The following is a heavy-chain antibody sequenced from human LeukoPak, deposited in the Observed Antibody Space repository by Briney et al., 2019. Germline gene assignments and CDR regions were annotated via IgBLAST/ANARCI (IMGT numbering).Heavy chain of an antibody. Sequence: PSETLSLTCAVYGGSFSGYYWSWIRQPPGKGLEWIGEINHSGSTNYNPSLKSRVAISVDTSKNQFSLKLSSVTAADTAVYYCARFPAAINDYYGMDVWGQGTTVTISS. CDR1: GGSFSGYY. CDR3: ARFPAAINDYYGMDV. V-gene: IGHV4-34*01. CDR2: INHSGST. J-gene: IGHJ6*02. D-gene: IGHD2-2*01.